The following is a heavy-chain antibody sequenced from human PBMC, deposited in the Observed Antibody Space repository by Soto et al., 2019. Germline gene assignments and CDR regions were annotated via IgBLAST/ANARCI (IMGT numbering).Heavy chain of an antibody. Sequence: QAQLEQSGGEVKNPGSSVKVSCKASRVAFSKFIVTWVRQAPGLGLEWVGGIIPIFGTANYAQKVQGRVKSTADEATSTSYMEVNNLRSEDTAVYYCAKVRYSSPMGYYYGMDVWGQGTTVTVSS. CDR2: IIPIFGTA. D-gene: IGHD6-19*01. CDR1: RVAFSKFI. J-gene: IGHJ6*02. V-gene: IGHV1-69*01. CDR3: AKVRYSSPMGYYYGMDV.